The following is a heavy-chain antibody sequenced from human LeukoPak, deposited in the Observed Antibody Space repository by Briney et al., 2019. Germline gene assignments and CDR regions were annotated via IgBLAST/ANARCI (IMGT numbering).Heavy chain of an antibody. CDR1: GFTFDDYA. CDR2: ISWNSGSI. V-gene: IGHV3-9*01. Sequence: GRSLRLSCAASGFTFDDYAMHWVRQAPGKGLEWVSGISWNSGSIGYADSVKGRFTISRDNAKNSLYLQMNSLRAEDTALYYCAKALWSSSWLDYWGQGTLVTASS. CDR3: AKALWSSSWLDY. J-gene: IGHJ4*02. D-gene: IGHD6-13*01.